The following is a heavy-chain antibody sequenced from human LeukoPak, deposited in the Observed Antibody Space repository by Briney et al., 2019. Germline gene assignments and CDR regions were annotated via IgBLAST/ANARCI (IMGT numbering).Heavy chain of an antibody. CDR1: GFTFSSYA. CDR2: ISGSGGST. V-gene: IGHV3-23*01. D-gene: IGHD6-19*01. Sequence: PGGSLRLSCAASGFTFSSYAMSWVRQAPGKGLEWVSAISGSGGSTYYADSVKGRFTISRDNAKNSLFLQMNGLRDEDTAVYYCARVDLYGSAWGTFDYWGQGTLVTVSS. CDR3: ARVDLYGSAWGTFDY. J-gene: IGHJ4*02.